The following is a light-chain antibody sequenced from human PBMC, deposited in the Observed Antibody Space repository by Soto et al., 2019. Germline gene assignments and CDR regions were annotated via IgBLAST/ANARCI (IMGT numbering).Light chain of an antibody. CDR2: GAS. J-gene: IGKJ2*01. Sequence: EIVLTQSQGTLSLSPGERATLSCRASQSVSSSDLAWYQQKPGQAPSLLISGASSRATGIPDRFSGSESVTDFTRTISILEPEAVAVYYCQQYGSSRYTFGQGTKLEIK. V-gene: IGKV3-20*01. CDR3: QQYGSSRYT. CDR1: QSVSSSD.